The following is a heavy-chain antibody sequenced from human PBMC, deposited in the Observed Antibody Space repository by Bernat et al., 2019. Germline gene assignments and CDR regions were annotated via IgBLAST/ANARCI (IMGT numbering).Heavy chain of an antibody. CDR1: GYTFTSYG. CDR2: ISAYNGNT. Sequence: QVQLVQSGAEVKKPGASVKVSCKASGYTFTSYGISWVRQAPGQGLEWMGWISAYNGNTNYAQKLQGRVTMTTDTSTSTAYMELRILRSDDTAVYYCARRLQNNYYYYYYYMDVWGQGTTVTVSS. J-gene: IGHJ6*03. V-gene: IGHV1-18*01. CDR3: ARRLQNNYYYYYYYMDV. D-gene: IGHD4-4*01.